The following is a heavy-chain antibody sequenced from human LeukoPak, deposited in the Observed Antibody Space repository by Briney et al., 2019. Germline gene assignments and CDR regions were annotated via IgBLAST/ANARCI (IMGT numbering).Heavy chain of an antibody. CDR2: VHATGTT. D-gene: IGHD3-22*01. Sequence: PSETLSLTCSVSGASISLYYWSWVRQSAGKQPEWIGRVHATGTTNYNPSLRSRVSLSVDTFKKQFSLKLNSVTAADTAVYYCARVLGSSGYAGDWRFDLWGRGTLVTVSS. J-gene: IGHJ2*01. CDR3: ARVLGSSGYAGDWRFDL. V-gene: IGHV4-4*07. CDR1: GASISLYY.